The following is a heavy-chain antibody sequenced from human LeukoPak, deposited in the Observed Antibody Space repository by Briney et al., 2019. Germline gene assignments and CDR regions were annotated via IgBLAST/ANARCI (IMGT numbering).Heavy chain of an antibody. CDR3: EKAPVYASANRVYFDY. V-gene: IGHV3-23*01. Sequence: GGSLRLSCAASGFTFSSSAMSWVRQAPGKELPWVSVICGSGESTYYADSVKGRFTISRDNSKNTLYLQMNSLRAEDTAVYYCEKAPVYASANRVYFDYWGQGTLVTVSS. D-gene: IGHD5/OR15-5a*01. J-gene: IGHJ4*02. CDR1: GFTFSSSA. CDR2: ICGSGEST.